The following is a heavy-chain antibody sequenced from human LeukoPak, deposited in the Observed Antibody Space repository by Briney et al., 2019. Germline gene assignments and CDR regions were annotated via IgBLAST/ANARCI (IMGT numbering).Heavy chain of an antibody. V-gene: IGHV3-7*01. J-gene: IGHJ4*02. CDR2: IKQDGSEK. CDR1: GLTFSKSW. Sequence: PGGSLRLSCAASGLTFSKSWMNWVRQAPGKGLEWVANIKQDGSEKYYVDSVKGRFTISRDNAKNSLYLQMNSLRAEDTAVYYCARTKTGTLWGWGQGTLVTVSS. D-gene: IGHD1-1*01. CDR3: ARTKTGTLWG.